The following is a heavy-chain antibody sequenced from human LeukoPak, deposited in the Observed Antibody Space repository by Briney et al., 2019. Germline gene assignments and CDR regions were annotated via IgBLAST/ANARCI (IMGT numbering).Heavy chain of an antibody. CDR1: GFAFNRFN. Sequence: GGSLRLSCAVSGFAFNRFNMNWVRQAPGKGLEWVSSISSSSSNIYYADSVKGRFTISRDNAKNSLFLQMNSLRAEDTAVYYCARALYGGYGHFDYWGRGTQVTVSS. J-gene: IGHJ4*02. D-gene: IGHD5-12*01. V-gene: IGHV3-21*01. CDR2: ISSSSSNI. CDR3: ARALYGGYGHFDY.